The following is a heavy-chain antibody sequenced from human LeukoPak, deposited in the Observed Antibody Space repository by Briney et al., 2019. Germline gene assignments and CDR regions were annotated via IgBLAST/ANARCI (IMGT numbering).Heavy chain of an antibody. CDR2: IYYSGST. J-gene: IGHJ4*02. V-gene: IGHV4-59*01. CDR1: GGSISSYY. CDR3: ARDPRGGGEWLLLDY. D-gene: IGHD3-3*01. Sequence: SETLSLTCTVSGGSISSYYWSWIRQPPGKGLEWIGYIYYSGSTNYNPSLKSRVTISVDTSKNQFSLKLSSVTAADTAVYYCARDPRGGGEWLLLDYWGQGTLVTVSS.